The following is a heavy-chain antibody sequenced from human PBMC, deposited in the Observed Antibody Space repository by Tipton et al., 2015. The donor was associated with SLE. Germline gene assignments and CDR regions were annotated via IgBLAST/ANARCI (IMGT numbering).Heavy chain of an antibody. CDR1: GGSVSSGSYY. V-gene: IGHV4-61*01. CDR3: ARQACWGVDCYPESL. Sequence: TLSLTCTVSGGSVSSGSYYWSWIRQPPGKGLEWIGYIYYSGSTNYNPSLKSRVTISVDTSKNQFSLKLSSVTAADTAVYYCARQACWGVDCYPESLGGRGTLVPVSS. CDR2: IYYSGST. D-gene: IGHD2-21*02. J-gene: IGHJ2*01.